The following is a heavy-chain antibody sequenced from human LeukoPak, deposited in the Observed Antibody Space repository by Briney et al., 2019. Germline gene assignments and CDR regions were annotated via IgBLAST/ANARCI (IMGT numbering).Heavy chain of an antibody. V-gene: IGHV4-59*12. CDR3: AKSNGYGLVDI. Sequence: PGGTLRLSCAVSGFTFRTYVMSWVRQPPGKGLEWIGNIFYSGSTYYSPSLKSRVTISLDTSRNQFSLKLNSVTAADTAVYYCAKSNGYGLVDIWGQGTMVTVSS. J-gene: IGHJ3*02. CDR2: IFYSGST. CDR1: GFTFRTYV. D-gene: IGHD3-10*01.